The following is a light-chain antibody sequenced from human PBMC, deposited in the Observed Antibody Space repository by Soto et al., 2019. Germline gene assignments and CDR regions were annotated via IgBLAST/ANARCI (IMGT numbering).Light chain of an antibody. CDR1: PSVRSNY. CDR3: QQYGSSPRT. V-gene: IGKV3-20*01. J-gene: IGKJ1*01. CDR2: GVS. Sequence: VLTQSPGTLSLSPGERATLSCRASPSVRSNYFAWYQQKPGQAPRLLIYGVSTRATGIPDRFSGSGSGTDFTLTISRLEPEDFAVYYCQQYGSSPRTFGQGTKVEIK.